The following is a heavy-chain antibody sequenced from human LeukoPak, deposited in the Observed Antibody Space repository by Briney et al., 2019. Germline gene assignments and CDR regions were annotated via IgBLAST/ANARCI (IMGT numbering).Heavy chain of an antibody. CDR2: IGSSGSTI. CDR1: GFTFSDYY. J-gene: IGHJ6*02. Sequence: GGSLRLSCAASGFTFSDYYMSWIRQAPGKGLEWVSYIGSSGSTIYYADSVKVRFTISRDNAKNSLYLQMNSLRAEDTAVYYCARDSSPRTAYYYYGMDVWGQGTTVTVSS. CDR3: ARDSSPRTAYYYYGMDV. D-gene: IGHD2-21*02. V-gene: IGHV3-11*01.